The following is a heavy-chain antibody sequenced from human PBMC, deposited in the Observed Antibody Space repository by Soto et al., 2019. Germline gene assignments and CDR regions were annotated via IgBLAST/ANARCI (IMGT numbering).Heavy chain of an antibody. Sequence: QVQLVQSGAELKKPGASVKVACKASGYKFTTYFIHWVRQAPGQGLEWMGMIHPSGDTGYAQKFRGRITMTIDTSKTTDYMELRNLTSEDTAVYFSVRGYCTTSPCSGDFQFWGQGTLVTVSS. CDR1: GYKFTTYF. D-gene: IGHD2-15*01. CDR2: IHPSGDT. J-gene: IGHJ1*01. V-gene: IGHV1-46*01. CDR3: VRGYCTTSPCSGDFQF.